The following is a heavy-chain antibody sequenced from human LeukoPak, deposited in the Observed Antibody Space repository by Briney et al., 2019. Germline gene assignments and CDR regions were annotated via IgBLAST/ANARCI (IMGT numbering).Heavy chain of an antibody. CDR1: GYSISSGYY. CDR3: ARAGYSSSWYGSSGNWFDP. Sequence: SETLSLTCTVSGYSISSGYYWNWIRQPAGKGLEWIGRIYTSGSTNYNPSLKSRVTMSVDTSKNQFSLKLSSVTAADTAVYYCARAGYSSSWYGSSGNWFDPWGQGTLVTVSS. D-gene: IGHD6-13*01. CDR2: IYTSGST. J-gene: IGHJ5*02. V-gene: IGHV4-4*07.